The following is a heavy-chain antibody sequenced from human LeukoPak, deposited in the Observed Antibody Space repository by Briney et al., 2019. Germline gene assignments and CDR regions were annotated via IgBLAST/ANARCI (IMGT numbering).Heavy chain of an antibody. Sequence: PSETLSLTCAVYGGSFSGHYWSWIRQPPGKGLEWIGEIHHSGSTNYNPSPKSRVTMSPDTSMNRFSLKLSSVTAADTAVYYCARGSYGYIDHWGQGLLVTVSS. CDR3: ARGSYGYIDH. J-gene: IGHJ4*02. CDR1: GGSFSGHY. CDR2: IHHSGST. V-gene: IGHV4-34*01. D-gene: IGHD3-16*01.